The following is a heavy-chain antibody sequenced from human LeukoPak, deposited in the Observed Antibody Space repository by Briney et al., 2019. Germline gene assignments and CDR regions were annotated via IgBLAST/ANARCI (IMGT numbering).Heavy chain of an antibody. D-gene: IGHD2-21*02. CDR3: ARLKGDGFDS. CDR2: IYSSGST. Sequence: SETLSLTCTVSGVSISDYYYNWIRQPAGKPPEWLGRIYSSGSTNYKPSLKSRLSMSVDTSKTQFSLRLTSVTAADSAVYYCARLKGDGFDSWGQGTLVTVSS. V-gene: IGHV4-4*07. J-gene: IGHJ4*02. CDR1: GVSISDYY.